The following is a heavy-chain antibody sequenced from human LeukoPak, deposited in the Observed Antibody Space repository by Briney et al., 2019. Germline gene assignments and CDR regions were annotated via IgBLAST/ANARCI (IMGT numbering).Heavy chain of an antibody. CDR1: GFISDRYG. Sequence: PGGSLRLSCAASGFISDRYGMTWVRQAPGEGLKWVSSISDSGSRTYYADSVKGRFTVSRDNSKNTVYVQMNSLRAEDTAIYYCAKQESSGSYPYYFDYWGQGTLVTVSS. V-gene: IGHV3-23*01. CDR2: ISDSGSRT. J-gene: IGHJ4*02. CDR3: AKQESSGSYPYYFDY. D-gene: IGHD3-22*01.